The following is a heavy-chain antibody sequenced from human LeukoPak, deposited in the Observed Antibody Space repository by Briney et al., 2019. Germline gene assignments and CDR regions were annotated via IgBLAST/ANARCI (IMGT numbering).Heavy chain of an antibody. CDR2: ISYDGRNR. CDR3: AKGPLRGTAAAIDY. J-gene: IGHJ4*02. V-gene: IGHV3-30*18. CDR1: GFTFNNYG. Sequence: GGSLRLSCAASGFTFNNYGMHWVRQAPGKGLEWVAVISYDGRNRHYPDSVEGRFTISRDISTDTLWLQMDSLRTEDTAVYYCAKGPLRGTAAAIDYWGQGTLVTVSS. D-gene: IGHD2-2*01.